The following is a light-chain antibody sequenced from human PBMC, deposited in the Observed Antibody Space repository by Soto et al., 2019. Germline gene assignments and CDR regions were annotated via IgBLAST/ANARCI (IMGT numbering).Light chain of an antibody. CDR2: DVS. V-gene: IGLV2-14*01. CDR1: SSDVGGYNY. J-gene: IGLJ1*01. CDR3: TSNTSRDTYV. Sequence: QSALTQPASVSGSPGQSITISCTGTSSDVGGYNYVSWYQQRPGKVPRLMIYDVSNRPSGVSNRFSGSKSGNTASLTISGLQAEDEADYYCTSNTSRDTYVFGTGTKVTVL.